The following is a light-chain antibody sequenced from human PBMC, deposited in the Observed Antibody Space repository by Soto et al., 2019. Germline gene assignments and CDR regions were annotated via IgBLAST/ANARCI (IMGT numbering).Light chain of an antibody. CDR1: QSISNW. CDR3: QHYNSYSEA. CDR2: KAS. Sequence: TPMTPSPSSEFASVGSRPTITCRASQSISNWLAWHQQKPGKAPKLLIYKASTLKSGVPSRFSGSGSGTEFTLTISSLQPDDFATYYCQHYNSYSEAFGQGTKVDVK. J-gene: IGKJ1*01. V-gene: IGKV1-5*03.